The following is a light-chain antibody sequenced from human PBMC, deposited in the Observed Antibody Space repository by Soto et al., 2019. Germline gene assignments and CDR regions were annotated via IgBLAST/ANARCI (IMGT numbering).Light chain of an antibody. Sequence: DIGLTPSPVSLSLSQGERATLSCRASQSVSSYLAWYHQKPGQAPRLLIYGASTRATGIPARFSGSGSGTEFTLTISSLQSEDFAVYYCQQRSNWPWTFGQGTKVDIK. J-gene: IGKJ1*01. CDR2: GAS. CDR1: QSVSSY. V-gene: IGKV3-11*01. CDR3: QQRSNWPWT.